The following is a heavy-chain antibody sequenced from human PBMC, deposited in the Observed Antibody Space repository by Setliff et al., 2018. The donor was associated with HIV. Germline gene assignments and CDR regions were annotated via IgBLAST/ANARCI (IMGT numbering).Heavy chain of an antibody. V-gene: IGHV1-24*01. D-gene: IGHD6-13*01. CDR3: ATDPGYSSTWYSKSFQH. Sequence: ASVKVSCKISGYTLTELSIHWVRQAPGKGLEWMANFDPEDGETFYAQKFQGRLTMTEDTSTDTAYMELSSLRSDDTAMYYCATDPGYSSTWYSKSFQHWGQGTEVTVSS. J-gene: IGHJ1*01. CDR2: FDPEDGET. CDR1: GYTLTELS.